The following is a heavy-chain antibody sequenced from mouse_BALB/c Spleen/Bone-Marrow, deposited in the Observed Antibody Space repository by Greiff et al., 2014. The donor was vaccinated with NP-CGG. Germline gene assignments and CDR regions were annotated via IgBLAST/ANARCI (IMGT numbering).Heavy chain of an antibody. D-gene: IGHD4-1*01. CDR3: ARFAGTPYTMDY. V-gene: IGHV3-1*02. CDR2: IHYSGIT. CDR1: GYSITSYYS. J-gene: IGHJ4*01. Sequence: VQLKESGSDLVKPSQSLSLTCTVTGYSITSYYSWHWIRQFPGNKLEWMGYIHYSGITVYNPSLKSRISITRDTSNNQFFLQLNSVTTEDTATYYCARFAGTPYTMDYWGQGTSVTVSS.